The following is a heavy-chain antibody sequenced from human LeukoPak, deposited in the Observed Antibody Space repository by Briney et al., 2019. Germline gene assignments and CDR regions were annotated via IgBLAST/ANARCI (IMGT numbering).Heavy chain of an antibody. D-gene: IGHD3-16*01. V-gene: IGHV3-30*02. CDR3: AKDSLADIDY. J-gene: IGHJ4*02. CDR1: EFSVSSNY. Sequence: GGSLILSFAASEFSVSSNYMTWVRQAPGKGLEWVAFIRHDGSIKNYADSVKGRSTISRDNSKNTLYLQMNSLRAEDTAVYYCAKDSLADIDYWGQGTLVTVSS. CDR2: IRHDGSIK.